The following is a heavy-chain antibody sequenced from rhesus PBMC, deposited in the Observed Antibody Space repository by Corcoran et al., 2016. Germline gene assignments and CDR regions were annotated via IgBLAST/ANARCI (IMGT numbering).Heavy chain of an antibody. D-gene: IGHD3-9*01. CDR2: ISYSGSS. CDR3: TRDRDRLLDY. Sequence: QVQLQESGPGLVMPSETLSLTCAVSGGSISSSYYYWSWIRQAPGKGLEWIGYISYSGSSSYNPSLKSRVTISRDTSKIQFSLKLSSVTAADTAVYYCTRDRDRLLDYWGQGVLVTVSS. J-gene: IGHJ4*01. CDR1: GGSISSSYYY. V-gene: IGHV4-122*02.